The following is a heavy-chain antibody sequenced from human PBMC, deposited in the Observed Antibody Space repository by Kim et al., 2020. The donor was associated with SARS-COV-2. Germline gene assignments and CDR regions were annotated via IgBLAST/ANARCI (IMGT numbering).Heavy chain of an antibody. CDR1: GGSFSGYY. V-gene: IGHV4-34*01. J-gene: IGHJ5*02. CDR3: ARGRGGGYCSSTSCYGGFDP. CDR2: INHSGST. Sequence: SETLSLTCAVYGGSFSGYYWSWIRQPPGKGLEWIGEINHSGSTNYNPSLKSRVTISVDTSKNQFSLKLSSVTAADTAVYYCARGRGGGYCSSTSCYGGFDPWGQGTLVTVSS. D-gene: IGHD2-2*01.